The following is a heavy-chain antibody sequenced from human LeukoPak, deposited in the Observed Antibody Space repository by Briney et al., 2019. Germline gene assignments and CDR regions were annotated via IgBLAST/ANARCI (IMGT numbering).Heavy chain of an antibody. Sequence: GGTLRLSCAASGFTFSSYGMSWVRQAPGKGLEWVSAISGSGGSTYYADSVKGRFTISRDNSKNTLYLQMNSLRAEDTAVYYCAKVSKRSSGWLYYYYYYMDVWGKGTTVTVSS. CDR1: GFTFSSYG. J-gene: IGHJ6*03. CDR3: AKVSKRSSGWLYYYYYYMDV. CDR2: ISGSGGST. V-gene: IGHV3-23*01. D-gene: IGHD6-19*01.